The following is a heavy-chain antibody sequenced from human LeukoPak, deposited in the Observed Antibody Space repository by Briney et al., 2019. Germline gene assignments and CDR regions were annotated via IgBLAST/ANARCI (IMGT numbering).Heavy chain of an antibody. Sequence: SETLSLTCSVSGGSISSLYWSWIRQPPGKGLEWIGSIYYSGNTYYNPSLKSRVSISVDTSKNQFSLNLTSVTAADTAVYYCARHSMVRGVIALDPWGQGTLVTVSS. J-gene: IGHJ5*02. V-gene: IGHV4-39*01. CDR1: GGSISSLY. CDR2: IYYSGNT. D-gene: IGHD3-10*01. CDR3: ARHSMVRGVIALDP.